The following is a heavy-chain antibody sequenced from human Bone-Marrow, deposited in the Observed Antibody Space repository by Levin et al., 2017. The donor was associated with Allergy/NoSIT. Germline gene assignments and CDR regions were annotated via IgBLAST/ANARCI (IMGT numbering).Heavy chain of an antibody. D-gene: IGHD3-10*01. CDR3: ARGSFGELPTTLDY. J-gene: IGHJ4*02. V-gene: IGHV4-59*01. CDR2: IHYSGST. Sequence: SSETLSLTCTVSDGSISSYYWMWIRQSPGKGLEWIGYIHYSGSTHYNPSLKSRVTMSVDTSKNRLSLNLSSVTAADTAVYYCARGSFGELPTTLDYWGQGTLVTVSS. CDR1: DGSISSYY.